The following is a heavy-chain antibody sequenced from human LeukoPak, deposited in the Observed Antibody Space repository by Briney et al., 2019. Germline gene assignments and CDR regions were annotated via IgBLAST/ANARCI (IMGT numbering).Heavy chain of an antibody. CDR1: GFTFSSYE. D-gene: IGHD6-19*01. Sequence: PGGSLRLSCAASGFTFSSYEMNWVRQAPGQGLEWISYIISSGSTIYYADSVKGRFTISRDNAKNSLYLQMNSLRAEDTAVYYCARSSGWYGWGQGTLVTVSS. J-gene: IGHJ4*02. CDR2: IISSGSTI. V-gene: IGHV3-48*03. CDR3: ARSSGWYG.